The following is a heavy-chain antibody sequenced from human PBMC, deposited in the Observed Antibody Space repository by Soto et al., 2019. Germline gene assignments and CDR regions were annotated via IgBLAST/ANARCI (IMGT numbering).Heavy chain of an antibody. V-gene: IGHV3-74*01. D-gene: IGHD1-7*01. CDR3: AGSPGLSRISGTTLGA. CDR1: GFTFSSHW. CDR2: INGDGSST. J-gene: IGHJ5*01. Sequence: EVQLVESGGGLVQPGGSLRLSCAASGFTFSSHWMHWVRQAPGKGLVWVSRINGDGSSTSYADSVKGRFTISRDNAKNMLYLQVNSLRADDTAVYYRAGSPGLSRISGTTLGAWGQGTLVTVSS.